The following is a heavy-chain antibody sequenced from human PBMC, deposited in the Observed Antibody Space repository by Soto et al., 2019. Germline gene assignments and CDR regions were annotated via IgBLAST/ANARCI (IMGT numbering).Heavy chain of an antibody. D-gene: IGHD2-21*02. CDR2: ISSNGGTT. V-gene: IGHV3-64*01. J-gene: IGHJ4*02. Sequence: EVQLAESGGGMVQPGGSLRLSCVASGFTFSSYDMHWVRQAPGKGLEYVSSISSNGGTTYYGNSVKGRFPISRDNSKNTLYVERGSLMAEDMAVYYCVGRASGDCDYGGQGTLVTVSS. CDR3: VGRASGDCDY. CDR1: GFTFSSYD.